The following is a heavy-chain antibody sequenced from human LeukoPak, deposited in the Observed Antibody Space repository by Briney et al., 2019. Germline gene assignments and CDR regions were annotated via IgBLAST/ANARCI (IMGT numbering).Heavy chain of an antibody. J-gene: IGHJ3*02. V-gene: IGHV4-34*01. CDR1: GGSFSGYY. CDR3: ARRDKAVPGDAFDM. Sequence: PSETLSLTCAVYGGSFSGYYWSWIRQPPGKGLEWIGEINHSGSTNYNPSLKSRVTISVDTSKNQFSLKLRSVTAADTAVFYCARRDKAVPGDAFDMWGQGTMVTVSS. D-gene: IGHD6-19*01. CDR2: INHSGST.